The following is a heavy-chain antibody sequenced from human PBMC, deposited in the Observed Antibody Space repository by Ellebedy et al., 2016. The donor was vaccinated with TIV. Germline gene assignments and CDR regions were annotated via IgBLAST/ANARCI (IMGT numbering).Heavy chain of an antibody. J-gene: IGHJ4*02. CDR3: AGAVAGIRY. D-gene: IGHD6-19*01. V-gene: IGHV4-59*01. CDR2: IYHSGIT. Sequence: MPGGFLRLSCTVSGGAIDSYYWTWIRQPPGKGLEWIGYIYHSGITNYSPSLESRLTISIDKSKKQFSLRLSSVTAADTAVYYCAGAVAGIRYWGQGTLVTVSS. CDR1: GGAIDSYY.